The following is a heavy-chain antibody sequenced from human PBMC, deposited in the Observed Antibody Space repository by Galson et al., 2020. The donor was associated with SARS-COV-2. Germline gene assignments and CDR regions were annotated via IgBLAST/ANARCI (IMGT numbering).Heavy chain of an antibody. Sequence: SETLSLTCSVSGASISNYYWSWVRQPPGKGLEWIGSISNSGNTNYNPSLESRVTISVDTSKTHFSLKLTSVTAADTAVYYCAKLLSFDWVLSPWGQGTLVTVSS. J-gene: IGHJ5*02. CDR3: AKLLSFDWVLSP. D-gene: IGHD3-9*01. CDR2: ISNSGNT. V-gene: IGHV4-59*01. CDR1: GASISNYY.